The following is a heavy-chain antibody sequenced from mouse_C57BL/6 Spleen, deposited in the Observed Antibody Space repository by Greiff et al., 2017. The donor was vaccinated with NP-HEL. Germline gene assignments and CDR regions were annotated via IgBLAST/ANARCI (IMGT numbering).Heavy chain of an antibody. Sequence: EVQLQQSGPVLVKPGASVKMSCKASGYTFTDYYMNWVKQSHGKSLEWIGVINPYNGGTSYNQKFKGKATLTVDKSSSTAYMELNSLTSEDSAVYYCARCSITTVVANAMDYWGQGTSVTVSS. V-gene: IGHV1-19*01. CDR3: ARCSITTVVANAMDY. D-gene: IGHD1-1*01. J-gene: IGHJ4*01. CDR1: GYTFTDYY. CDR2: INPYNGGT.